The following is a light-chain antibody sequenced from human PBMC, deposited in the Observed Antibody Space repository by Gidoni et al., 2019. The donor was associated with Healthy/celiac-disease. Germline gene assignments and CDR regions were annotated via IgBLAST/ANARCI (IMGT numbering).Light chain of an antibody. CDR1: QDISNY. V-gene: IGKV1-33*01. Sequence: MTQSPSSLSASVGDRVTITCQASQDISNYLNWYQQKPGKAPKLLIYDASNLETGVPSRFSGSGSGTDFTFTISSLQPEVIATYYCQQYDNLPSFGGXTKVEIK. CDR2: DAS. J-gene: IGKJ4*01. CDR3: QQYDNLPS.